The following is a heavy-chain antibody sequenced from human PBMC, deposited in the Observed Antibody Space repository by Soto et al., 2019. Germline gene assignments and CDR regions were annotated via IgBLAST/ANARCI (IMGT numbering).Heavy chain of an antibody. CDR3: VRERDWAGMDV. CDR2: TLYRSEWNN. Sequence: PSQTLSLTCAISGDSVSSISATGNWIRPSPSGGLEWLGRTLYRSEWNNDYAVSVKSRITINPDTSKNLFSLHLNSVIPEDTAVYYCVRERDWAGMDVWGQGTAVTVSS. CDR1: GDSVSSISAT. V-gene: IGHV6-1*01. J-gene: IGHJ6*02. D-gene: IGHD3-9*01.